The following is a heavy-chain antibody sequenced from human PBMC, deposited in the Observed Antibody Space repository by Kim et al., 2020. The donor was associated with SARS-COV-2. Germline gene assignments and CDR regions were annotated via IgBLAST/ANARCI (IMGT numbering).Heavy chain of an antibody. Sequence: GGSLRLSCAASGFTFSSYGMHWVRQAPGKGLEWVAVIWYDGSNKYYADSVKGRFTISRDNSKNTLYLQMNSLRAEDTAVYYCARDYSGSRRLRDAFDIWGQGTMVTVSS. V-gene: IGHV3-33*01. CDR1: GFTFSSYG. D-gene: IGHD5-12*01. CDR3: ARDYSGSRRLRDAFDI. J-gene: IGHJ3*02. CDR2: IWYDGSNK.